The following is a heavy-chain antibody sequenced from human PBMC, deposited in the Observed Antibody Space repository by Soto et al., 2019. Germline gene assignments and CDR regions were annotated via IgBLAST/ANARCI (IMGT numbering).Heavy chain of an antibody. V-gene: IGHV3-23*01. CDR1: GFTFSSYA. D-gene: IGHD6-13*01. CDR3: AKEAAAGLYYFDY. CDR2: ISGSGGST. Sequence: EVQLLESGAGLVQPGGSLRVSCAASGFTFSSYALSWVRLAPGKGLEWVSTISGSGGSTYYADSVKGRFTISSDNSKNTLYLQMNSLRAADTAVYYCAKEAAAGLYYFDYWGQGTLVTVSS. J-gene: IGHJ4*02.